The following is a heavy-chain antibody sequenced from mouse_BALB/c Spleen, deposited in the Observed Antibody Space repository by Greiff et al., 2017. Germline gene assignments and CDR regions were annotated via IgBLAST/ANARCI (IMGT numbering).Heavy chain of an antibody. Sequence: EVQLQESGPGLVKPSQSLSLTCTVTGYSITSDYAWNWIRQFPGNKLEWMGYISYSGSTSYNPSLKSRISITRDTSKNQFFLQLNSVTTEDTATYYCARGYDYDSNWAYYFDYWGQGTTLTVSS. J-gene: IGHJ2*01. CDR3: ARGYDYDSNWAYYFDY. V-gene: IGHV3-2*02. D-gene: IGHD2-4*01. CDR1: GYSITSDYA. CDR2: ISYSGST.